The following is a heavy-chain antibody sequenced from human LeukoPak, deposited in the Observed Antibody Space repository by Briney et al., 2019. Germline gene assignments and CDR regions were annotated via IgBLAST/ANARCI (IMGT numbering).Heavy chain of an antibody. V-gene: IGHV3-48*02. D-gene: IGHD3-22*01. CDR1: GFTLSSYS. CDR2: ISSSSGTI. Sequence: GGSLRLSCAASGFTLSSYSMNWVRQAPGKGLEWVSYISSSSGTIYYADSVKGRFTISRDNAENSLYLQMNSLGDEDTAVYYCARDLNLYDSSGYYPRWGQGTLVTVSS. J-gene: IGHJ4*01. CDR3: ARDLNLYDSSGYYPR.